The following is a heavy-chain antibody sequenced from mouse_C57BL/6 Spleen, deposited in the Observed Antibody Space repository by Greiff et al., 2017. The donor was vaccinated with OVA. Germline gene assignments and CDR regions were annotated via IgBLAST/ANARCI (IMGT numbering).Heavy chain of an antibody. CDR1: GYTFTSYW. J-gene: IGHJ1*03. D-gene: IGHD2-1*01. V-gene: IGHV1-61*01. CDR3: ARGGNYDWYFDV. Sequence: QVQLQQPGAELVRPGSSVKLSCKASGYTFTSYWMDWVKQRPGQGLEWIGNIYPSDSETHYNQKFKDKATLTVDKSSSTAYMQLSSLTSEDSAVYYCARGGNYDWYFDVWGTGTTVTGSS. CDR2: IYPSDSET.